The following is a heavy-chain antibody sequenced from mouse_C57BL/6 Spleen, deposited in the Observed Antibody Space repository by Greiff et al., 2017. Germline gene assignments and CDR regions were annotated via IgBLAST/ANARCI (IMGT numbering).Heavy chain of an antibody. CDR3: ARSAYGSSLGAMDY. J-gene: IGHJ4*01. CDR2: IHPNSGST. D-gene: IGHD1-1*01. CDR1: GYTFTSYW. V-gene: IGHV1-64*01. Sequence: QVQLQQPGAELVKPGASVKLSCKASGYTFTSYWMHWVKQRPGQGLEWIGMIHPNSGSTNYNEKFKRKATLTVDKSSSTAYMQLSSLTSEDSSVYYCARSAYGSSLGAMDYWGQGTSVTVSS.